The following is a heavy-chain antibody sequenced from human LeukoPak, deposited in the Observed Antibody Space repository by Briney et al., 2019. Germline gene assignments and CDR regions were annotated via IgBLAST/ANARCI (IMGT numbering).Heavy chain of an antibody. V-gene: IGHV1-69*04. CDR3: ARGRYDGDH. CDR1: GGTFSSYA. Sequence: GASVKVSCKASGGTFSSYAISWVRQAPGQGLEWMGRIIPILGIANYAQKFQGRVTLTTDTSTNTAFMDLRSLRSDDTAVYYCARGRYDGDHWGQGTLVIVSS. J-gene: IGHJ4*02. D-gene: IGHD3-22*01. CDR2: IIPILGIA.